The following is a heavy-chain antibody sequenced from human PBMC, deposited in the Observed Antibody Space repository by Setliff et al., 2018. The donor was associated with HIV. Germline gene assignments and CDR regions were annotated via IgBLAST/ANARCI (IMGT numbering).Heavy chain of an antibody. CDR3: ASETGASRGWFGY. V-gene: IGHV3-48*04. J-gene: IGHJ5*01. D-gene: IGHD6-13*01. CDR1: GFSFSSYS. CDR2: IFSGSDTA. Sequence: GWSLRLSCVASGFSFSSYSMNWVRQTPGKGLEWLSYIFSGSDTADYADSVRGRFTISRDNANNLLYLQMNSLTAEDTAVYYCASETGASRGWFGYWGQGTLVTVSS.